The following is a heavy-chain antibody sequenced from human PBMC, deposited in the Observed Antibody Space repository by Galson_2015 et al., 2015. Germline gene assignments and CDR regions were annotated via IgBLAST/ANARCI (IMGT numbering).Heavy chain of an antibody. CDR3: ARHSSPSCQECFDF. CDR2: IDPSDSYT. CDR1: GYSFTTYW. Sequence: QSGAEVKKPGESLRISCQGSGYSFTTYWISWVRQMPGRGLEWVGRIDPSDSYTNYSPSFQGQVTISADKSISTAYLQWSSLKASDTDMYYCARHSSPSCQECFDFWGQGTLVTVSS. V-gene: IGHV5-10-1*01. D-gene: IGHD2-2*01. J-gene: IGHJ4*02.